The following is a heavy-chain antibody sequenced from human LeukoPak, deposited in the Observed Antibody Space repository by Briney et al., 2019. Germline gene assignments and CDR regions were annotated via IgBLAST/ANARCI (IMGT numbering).Heavy chain of an antibody. J-gene: IGHJ4*02. CDR2: ISGSGDST. D-gene: IGHD1-1*01. Sequence: GGSLRLSCAASGITFTNFGMSWVRQAPGKGLEWVSGISGSGDSTYYADSVKGRFTISRDTFKNTVYLQMTSLRFDDTAVYYCAKGHSAHGTGFDGWGQGTLVIASS. CDR3: AKGHSAHGTGFDG. CDR1: GITFTNFG. V-gene: IGHV3-23*01.